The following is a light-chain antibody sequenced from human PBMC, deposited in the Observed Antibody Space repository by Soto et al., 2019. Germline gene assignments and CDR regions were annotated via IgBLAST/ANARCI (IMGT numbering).Light chain of an antibody. CDR3: QQANSFPHT. CDR2: AAS. V-gene: IGKV1D-12*01. Sequence: DIQMTQSPSSVSASVGERVTITCRTSKGTSSWLAWYQQKPGKAPKLLIYAASSLQSGVPSRFSGSGSGTDFTLTISNLQPEDFATYYCQQANSFPHTFGPGTKVDIK. J-gene: IGKJ3*01. CDR1: KGTSSW.